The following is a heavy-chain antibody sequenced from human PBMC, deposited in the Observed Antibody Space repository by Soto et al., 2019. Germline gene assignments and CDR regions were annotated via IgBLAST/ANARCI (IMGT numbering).Heavy chain of an antibody. J-gene: IGHJ4*02. CDR3: ARAKGNPDRPDY. Sequence: GESLKISCKGSGYSFTSYWISWVRQMPGKGLEWMGRIDPSDSYTNYSPSFQGHVTISADKSISTAYLQWSSLKASDTAMYYCARAKGNPDRPDYWGQGTLVTVSS. D-gene: IGHD1-1*01. CDR1: GYSFTSYW. V-gene: IGHV5-10-1*01. CDR2: IDPSDSYT.